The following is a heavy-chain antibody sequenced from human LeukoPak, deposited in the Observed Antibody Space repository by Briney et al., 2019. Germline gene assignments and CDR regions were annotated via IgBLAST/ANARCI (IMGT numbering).Heavy chain of an antibody. CDR2: ISSSGSTI. D-gene: IGHD3-10*01. J-gene: IGHJ4*02. Sequence: GGSLRLSCAASGFTFSNHGMNWVRQAPGKGLEWVSYISSSGSTIYYADSVKGRFTISRDNAKNSLYLQMNSLRAEDTAVYYCARDAGMGYYGSGPYFDYWGQGTLVTVSS. CDR1: GFTFSNHG. V-gene: IGHV3-48*04. CDR3: ARDAGMGYYGSGPYFDY.